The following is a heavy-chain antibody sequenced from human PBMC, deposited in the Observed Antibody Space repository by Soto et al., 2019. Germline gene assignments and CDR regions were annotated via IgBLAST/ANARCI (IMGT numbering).Heavy chain of an antibody. CDR1: GGTFSSYA. V-gene: IGHV1-69*01. J-gene: IGHJ5*02. CDR2: IIPIFGTA. Sequence: QVQLVQSGAEVQKPGSSVKVSCKASGGTFSSYAISWVRQAPGQGLEWMGGIIPIFGTANYAQKFQGRVTITADESTSTAYMELSSLRSEDTAVYYCARDTQQLVRSLSWFDPWGQGTLVTVSS. CDR3: ARDTQQLVRSLSWFDP. D-gene: IGHD6-13*01.